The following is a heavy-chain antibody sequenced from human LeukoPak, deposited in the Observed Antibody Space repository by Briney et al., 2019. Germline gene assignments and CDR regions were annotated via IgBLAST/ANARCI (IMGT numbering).Heavy chain of an antibody. Sequence: GGSLRLSCAASGFTFSSYAMSWVRQAPGKGLEWVSSISGSGGSTYYADSVKGRFTISRDNFKNTLYLQMNSLRPEDTAVYYCAKGNGFCSVTSCSYYYYMDVWGKGTTVTVSS. J-gene: IGHJ6*03. CDR2: ISGSGGST. D-gene: IGHD2-2*01. V-gene: IGHV3-23*01. CDR3: AKGNGFCSVTSCSYYYYMDV. CDR1: GFTFSSYA.